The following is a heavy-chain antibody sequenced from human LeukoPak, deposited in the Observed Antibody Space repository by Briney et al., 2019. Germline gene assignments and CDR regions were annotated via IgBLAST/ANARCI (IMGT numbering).Heavy chain of an antibody. D-gene: IGHD2-15*01. CDR3: ARNTGYCSGGSCYVHDWFDP. CDR2: IIPIFGTA. J-gene: IGHJ5*02. Sequence: VKVSCKASGVTFSSYAISWVRQAPGQGLEWMGGIIPIFGTANYAQKFQGRVTITADESTSTAYMELSSLRSEDTAVYYCARNTGYCSGGSCYVHDWFDPWGQGTLVTVSS. V-gene: IGHV1-69*01. CDR1: GVTFSSYA.